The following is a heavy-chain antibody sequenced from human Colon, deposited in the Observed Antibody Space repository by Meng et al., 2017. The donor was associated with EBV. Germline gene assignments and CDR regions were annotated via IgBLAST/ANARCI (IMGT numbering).Heavy chain of an antibody. D-gene: IGHD3-22*01. CDR3: ARVTGKIYYDGSGYPEAFDY. J-gene: IGHJ4*02. CDR2: IYYSGSR. Sequence: QVQLLESGPALVKPYQTLSPPCTVSGDSISSTDYYWSWVRQPPGKGLEWTGYIYYSGSRYYNPSLKSRVTISVDTSKNQFSLKLSSVTAADTAVYYCARVTGKIYYDGSGYPEAFDYWGQGTLVTVSS. V-gene: IGHV4-30-4*01. CDR1: GDSISSTDYY.